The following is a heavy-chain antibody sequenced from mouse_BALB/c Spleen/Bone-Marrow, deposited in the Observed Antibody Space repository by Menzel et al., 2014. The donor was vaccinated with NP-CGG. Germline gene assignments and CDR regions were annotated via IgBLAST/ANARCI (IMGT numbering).Heavy chain of an antibody. Sequence: QVQLQQSGAELMKPGASVKISCKATGYTFSSYWIEWVKQRPGHGLEWIGEILPGSGSTNYSEKFKGKATFTADTSSNTAYMQLSSLTSEDSAVYYCARGGVRGGYWYFDVWGAGTTVTVSS. CDR2: ILPGSGST. D-gene: IGHD2-14*01. J-gene: IGHJ1*01. CDR3: ARGGVRGGYWYFDV. CDR1: GYTFSSYW. V-gene: IGHV1-9*01.